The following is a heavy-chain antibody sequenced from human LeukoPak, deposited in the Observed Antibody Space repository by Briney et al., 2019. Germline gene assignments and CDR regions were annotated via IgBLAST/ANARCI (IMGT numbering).Heavy chain of an antibody. J-gene: IGHJ5*02. CDR3: AKGLAANWYNWFDP. CDR2: IGGSGGST. V-gene: IGHV3-23*01. D-gene: IGHD6-13*01. CDR1: GFTFSSYA. Sequence: PGGSLRLSCAASGFTFSSYAMSWIRQARGKGLEWVSAIGGSGGSTYYADSVKGRFTISRDNSKNTLYLQMNSLRAEDTAVYYCAKGLAANWYNWFDPWGRGTLVTVSS.